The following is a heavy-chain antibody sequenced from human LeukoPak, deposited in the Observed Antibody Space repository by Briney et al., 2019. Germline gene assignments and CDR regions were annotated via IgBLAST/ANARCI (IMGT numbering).Heavy chain of an antibody. Sequence: GGSLRLSCAASGFTFSDYYMSWIRQAPGKGLEWVSYISSSGSTIYYADSVKGRFTISRDNAKNSLYLQVNSLRAEDTAVYYCARLQSGYSGYDPGYGMDVWGQGTTVTVPS. CDR3: ARLQSGYSGYDPGYGMDV. CDR2: ISSSGSTI. D-gene: IGHD5-12*01. J-gene: IGHJ6*02. V-gene: IGHV3-11*01. CDR1: GFTFSDYY.